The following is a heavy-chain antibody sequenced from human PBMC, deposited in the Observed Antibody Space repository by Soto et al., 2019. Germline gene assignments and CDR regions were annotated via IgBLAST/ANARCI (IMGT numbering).Heavy chain of an antibody. D-gene: IGHD3-16*02. Sequence: GGPLRLSGAPLEFTFVRTARTWVPQAPGKGLEWVSGISGSGHSTYYADSVKGRFTISRDNSKNTLYLQLNSLRAEDTALYYCAKSPIATLYYFDYWGQGTLVTVSS. J-gene: IGHJ4*02. CDR3: AKSPIATLYYFDY. CDR1: EFTFVRTA. CDR2: ISGSGHST. V-gene: IGHV3-23*01.